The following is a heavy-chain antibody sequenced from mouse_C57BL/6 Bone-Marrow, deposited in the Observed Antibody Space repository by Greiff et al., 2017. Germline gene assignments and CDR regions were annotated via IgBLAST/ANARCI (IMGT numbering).Heavy chain of an antibody. D-gene: IGHD3-3*01. J-gene: IGHJ2*01. Sequence: EVHLVESGGGLVQPGGSMKLSCAASGFTFSDAWMDWVRQSPEKGLEWVAEIRNKANNHATYYAESVKGRFTISRDDSKSSVYLQMNSLRAEDTGIYYCTRGDKVYFDYWGQGTTLTVSS. V-gene: IGHV6-6*01. CDR3: TRGDKVYFDY. CDR2: IRNKANNHAT. CDR1: GFTFSDAW.